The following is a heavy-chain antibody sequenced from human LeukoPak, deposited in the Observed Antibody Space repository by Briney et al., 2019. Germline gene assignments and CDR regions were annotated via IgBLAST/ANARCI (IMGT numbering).Heavy chain of an antibody. V-gene: IGHV3-53*01. Sequence: PGGSLRLSCAASGFTVSSNYMSWVRQAPGKGLEWVSVIYSGGSTYYADSVKGRFTISRDNSKNTLYLLMNSLRAEDTAVYYCARGSLYYYDSSGYLSSPFDYWGQGTLVTVSS. CDR3: ARGSLYYYDSSGYLSSPFDY. CDR1: GFTVSSNY. D-gene: IGHD3-22*01. J-gene: IGHJ4*02. CDR2: IYSGGST.